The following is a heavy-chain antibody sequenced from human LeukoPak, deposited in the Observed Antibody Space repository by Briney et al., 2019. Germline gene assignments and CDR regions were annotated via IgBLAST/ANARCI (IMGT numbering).Heavy chain of an antibody. CDR2: INPNSGGT. V-gene: IGHV1-2*02. Sequence: ASVKVSCKASGYTFTGYYMHWVRQAPGQGLEWMGWINPNSGGTNYAQKFQGRVTMTRDTSISTAYMELSRLRPDDTAVYYCARVRHYYDSSGYYFDAFDIWGQGTMVTVSS. CDR3: ARVRHYYDSSGYYFDAFDI. CDR1: GYTFTGYY. J-gene: IGHJ3*02. D-gene: IGHD3-22*01.